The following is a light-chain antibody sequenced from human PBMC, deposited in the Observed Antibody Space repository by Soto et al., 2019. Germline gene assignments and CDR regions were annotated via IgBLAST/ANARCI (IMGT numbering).Light chain of an antibody. Sequence: EIMMTKSPATLSVSPGEGGTLSCRASQSIRSSLVWYQQKPGQAPRLLIYGASNRATDIPARFSGSGSGTDFTLTISSLQSEDFAVYYCQQYVEFPYTFGQGNRLEIK. CDR2: GAS. CDR1: QSIRSS. J-gene: IGKJ2*01. CDR3: QQYVEFPYT. V-gene: IGKV3-15*01.